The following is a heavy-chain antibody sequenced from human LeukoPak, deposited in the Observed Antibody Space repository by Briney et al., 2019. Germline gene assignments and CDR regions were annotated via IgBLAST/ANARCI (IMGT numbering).Heavy chain of an antibody. V-gene: IGHV3-74*01. Sequence: GGSLRLSCAASGFTFRNKWMHWDRQAPGKGPVWVSRINSDGSITNYADSVKGRFTISRDNAKNTVYLQMNSLRAEDTAVYYCAKWDFGWGQGTLVTVSS. CDR3: AKWDFG. CDR1: GFTFRNKW. J-gene: IGHJ4*02. D-gene: IGHD1-26*01. CDR2: INSDGSIT.